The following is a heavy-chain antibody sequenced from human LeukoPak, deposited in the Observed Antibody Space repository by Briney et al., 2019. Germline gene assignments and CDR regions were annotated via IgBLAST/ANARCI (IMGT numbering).Heavy chain of an antibody. Sequence: SQTLSLTCTVSADSLSSGGHYWAWIRQLPGKGLESIGFIHHSGRSRHNPSLKDRVAISVDTSRKQFALKLSSVTAADTAMYYCARGGNRFGGFYFDYWGQGIQVIVSS. CDR3: ARGGNRFGGFYFDY. CDR2: IHHSGRS. CDR1: ADSLSSGGHY. V-gene: IGHV4-31*03. J-gene: IGHJ4*02. D-gene: IGHD3-10*01.